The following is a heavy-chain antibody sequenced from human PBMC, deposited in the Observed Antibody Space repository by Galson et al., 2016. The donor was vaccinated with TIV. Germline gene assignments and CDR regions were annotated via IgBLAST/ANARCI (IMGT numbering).Heavy chain of an antibody. D-gene: IGHD1-20*01. CDR1: GFSVSSNY. CDR3: ASTVTGTRYYGMDV. V-gene: IGHV3-53*01. CDR2: IYSGGNT. J-gene: IGHJ6*02. Sequence: SLRLSCAASGFSVSSNYMTWVRQAPGKGLECVSVIYSGGNTYYADSVKGRFTISRDNSKSSLYLQMNSLRAEDTAVYYCASTVTGTRYYGMDVWGQGTMVTAS.